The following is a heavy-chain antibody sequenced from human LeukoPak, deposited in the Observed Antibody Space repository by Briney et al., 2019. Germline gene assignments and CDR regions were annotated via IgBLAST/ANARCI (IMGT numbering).Heavy chain of an antibody. CDR1: GYTFTSYY. CDR2: INPSGGST. Sequence: ASVKVSCKASGYTFTSYYMHWVRQAPGQGLEWMGIINPSGGSTSYAQKFQGRVTMTRDMSTSTVYMELSSLRSEDTAVYYCARQGGAYSSSWYAGYYYYYYMDVWGKGTTVTVSS. CDR3: ARQGGAYSSSWYAGYYYYYYMDV. J-gene: IGHJ6*03. V-gene: IGHV1-46*01. D-gene: IGHD6-13*01.